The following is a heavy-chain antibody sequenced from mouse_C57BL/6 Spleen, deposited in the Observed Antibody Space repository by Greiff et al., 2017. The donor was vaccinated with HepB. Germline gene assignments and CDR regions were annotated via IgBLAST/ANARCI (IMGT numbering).Heavy chain of an antibody. D-gene: IGHD1-1*01. J-gene: IGHJ4*01. Sequence: VKLVESGAELAKPGASVKLSCKASGYTFTSYWMHWVKQRPGQGLEWIGYINPSSGYTKYNQKFKDKATLTADKSSRTAYMQLSSLTYEDSAVYYCARPPVRSSSNPFYAMDYWGQGTSGTVSS. V-gene: IGHV1-7*01. CDR2: INPSSGYT. CDR3: ARPPVRSSSNPFYAMDY. CDR1: GYTFTSYW.